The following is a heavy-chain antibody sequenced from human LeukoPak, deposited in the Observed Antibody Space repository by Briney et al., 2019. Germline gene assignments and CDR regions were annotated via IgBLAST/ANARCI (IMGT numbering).Heavy chain of an antibody. CDR1: GYTLTELS. CDR3: ATDPWDAAMVSEYFQH. CDR2: FDPEDGET. Sequence: ASVKVSCTVSGYTLTELSMHWVRQAPGKGLEWMGGFDPEDGETIYAQKFQGRVTMTEDTSTDTAYMELSSLRSEDTAVYYCATDPWDAAMVSEYFQHWGQGTLVTVSS. J-gene: IGHJ1*01. V-gene: IGHV1-24*01. D-gene: IGHD5-18*01.